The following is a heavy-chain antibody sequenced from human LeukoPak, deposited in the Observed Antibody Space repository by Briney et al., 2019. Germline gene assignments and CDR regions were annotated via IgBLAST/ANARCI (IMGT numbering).Heavy chain of an antibody. J-gene: IGHJ4*02. CDR2: ISAYNGNT. CDR3: ARASYDFWSGSTY. Sequence: ASVKVSCKASGYTFTSYGISWVRQAPGQRLEWMGWISAYNGNTNYAQKLQGRVTMTTDTSTSTAHMELRSLRSDDTAVYYCARASYDFWSGSTYWGQGTLVTVSS. V-gene: IGHV1-18*01. D-gene: IGHD3-3*01. CDR1: GYTFTSYG.